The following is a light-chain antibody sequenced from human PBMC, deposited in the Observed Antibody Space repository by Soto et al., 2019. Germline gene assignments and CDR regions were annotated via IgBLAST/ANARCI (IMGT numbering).Light chain of an antibody. CDR3: SSYAGSNNL. CDR1: NSDVGGYNY. Sequence: QSALTQPPSASGSPGQSVTISCTGTNSDVGGYNYVSWYQQHPGKAPKLMIYEVTKRPSGVPDRFSGSKSGNTASLTVSGLQAEDEADYYCSSYAGSNNLFGGGTKLTVL. J-gene: IGLJ2*01. CDR2: EVT. V-gene: IGLV2-8*01.